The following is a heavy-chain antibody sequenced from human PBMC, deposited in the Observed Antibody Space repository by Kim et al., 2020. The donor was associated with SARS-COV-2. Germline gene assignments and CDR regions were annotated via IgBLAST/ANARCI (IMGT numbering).Heavy chain of an antibody. V-gene: IGHV3-7*01. Sequence: GSHQYYGDSLKGRFTISKDNAKNSVCLQMNSLKAEDTSVYYCAGDVAGDYWSQGALVTVSS. CDR2: GSHQ. CDR3: AGDVAGDY. D-gene: IGHD6-13*01. J-gene: IGHJ4*02.